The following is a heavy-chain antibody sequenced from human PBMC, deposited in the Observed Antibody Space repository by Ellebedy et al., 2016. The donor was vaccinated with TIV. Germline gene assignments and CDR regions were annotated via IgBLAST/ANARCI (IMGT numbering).Heavy chain of an antibody. CDR3: ARYYCSGGTCYHFDY. V-gene: IGHV4-59*01. Sequence: SETLSLXXTVSGGSISGYYWSWIRQPPGKGLEWIGYIYYTGRNNYNPSLKSRVTISVDTSRNQFSLRLSSVTAADTAVYYCARYYCSGGTCYHFDYWGQGTLVTVSS. CDR2: IYYTGRN. CDR1: GGSISGYY. J-gene: IGHJ4*02. D-gene: IGHD2-15*01.